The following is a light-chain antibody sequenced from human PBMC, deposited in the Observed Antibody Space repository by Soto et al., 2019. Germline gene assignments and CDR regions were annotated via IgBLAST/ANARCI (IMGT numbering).Light chain of an antibody. Sequence: QSALTQPASVSGSPGQSITISCTGTSSDLENYNLVSWYQKHPGKAPKLMIYEVSKRPSGVSNRFSGSNSGNTASRTISGLQAEDEADYFCCSYADGSTFVFGTGTKLTVL. CDR1: SSDLENYNL. V-gene: IGLV2-23*02. CDR3: CSYADGSTFV. J-gene: IGLJ1*01. CDR2: EVS.